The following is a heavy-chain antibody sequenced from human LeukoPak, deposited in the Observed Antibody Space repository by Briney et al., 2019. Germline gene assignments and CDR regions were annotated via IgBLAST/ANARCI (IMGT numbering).Heavy chain of an antibody. CDR1: GYSFTSYW. V-gene: IGHV5-51*01. D-gene: IGHD2-15*01. CDR2: IYPGDSAT. J-gene: IGHJ3*02. CDR3: ARGGYCSGGSCYLGAFDI. Sequence: RGESLKISCKGSGYSFTSYWIGWVRQMPGKGLEWMGIIYPGDSATRYSPSFQDQVTISADKSISTAYLQWSSLKASDTAMYYCARGGYCSGGSCYLGAFDIWGQGTMVTVSS.